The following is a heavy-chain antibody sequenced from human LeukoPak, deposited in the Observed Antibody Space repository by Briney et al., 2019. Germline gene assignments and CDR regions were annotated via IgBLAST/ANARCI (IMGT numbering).Heavy chain of an antibody. Sequence: SETLSLTCTVSGGSISSYYWSWIRQPPGKGLEWIGYIYYSGSTNYNPSLKSRVTISVDTSKNQFSLKLSSVTAADTAVYYCARDRYYYDSSGYYYFDYWGQGTLVTVSS. V-gene: IGHV4-59*01. D-gene: IGHD3-22*01. J-gene: IGHJ4*02. CDR1: GGSISSYY. CDR3: ARDRYYYDSSGYYYFDY. CDR2: IYYSGST.